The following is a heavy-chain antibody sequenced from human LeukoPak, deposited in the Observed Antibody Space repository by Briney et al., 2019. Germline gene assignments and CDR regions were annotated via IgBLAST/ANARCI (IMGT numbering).Heavy chain of an antibody. CDR1: GGSIKSHF. CDR2: IFHSGST. V-gene: IGHV4-59*11. J-gene: IGHJ4*02. Sequence: SETLSLTCTVSGGSIKSHFWSWVRQPPGKRLEWIGYIFHSGSTNYNPSLKSRVTISVDTSKNQFSLKLSSVTAADTAVYYCAGLGAYCGGDCHYWGQGTLVTVSS. CDR3: AGLGAYCGGDCHY. D-gene: IGHD2-21*02.